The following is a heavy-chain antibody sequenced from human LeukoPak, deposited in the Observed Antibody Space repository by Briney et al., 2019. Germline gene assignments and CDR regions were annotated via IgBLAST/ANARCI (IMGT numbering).Heavy chain of an antibody. V-gene: IGHV1-2*02. CDR1: GYTFTDSY. J-gene: IGHJ6*02. D-gene: IGHD3-9*01. Sequence: GASVKVSCKTSGYTFTDSYMHWVRQAPGQGLEWMGWIYPNSGATNYAQKFQGRVTMTRDTSISTAYMELSRLRSDDTAVYYCASFDYDILTGSRSLYYYYGMDVWGQGTTVTVSS. CDR2: IYPNSGAT. CDR3: ASFDYDILTGSRSLYYYYGMDV.